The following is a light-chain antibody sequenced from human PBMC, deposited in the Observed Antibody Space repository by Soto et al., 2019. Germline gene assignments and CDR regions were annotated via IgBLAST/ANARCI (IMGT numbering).Light chain of an antibody. J-gene: IGLJ3*02. Sequence: QSVLTQLPSASGTPGQRVTISCSGSSSNIGRNTVNWYQQVPGTAPKLLIFNDNERPSGVPERFSGSKSGASASLAISGLQSEDETDYYCATCDDSLNGVVFGGGTKLTVL. CDR2: NDN. CDR1: SSNIGRNT. CDR3: ATCDDSLNGVV. V-gene: IGLV1-44*01.